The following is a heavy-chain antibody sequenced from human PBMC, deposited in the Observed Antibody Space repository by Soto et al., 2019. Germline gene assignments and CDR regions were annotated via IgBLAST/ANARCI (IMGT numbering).Heavy chain of an antibody. CDR2: IYYSGST. J-gene: IGHJ3*02. V-gene: IGHV4-39*01. CDR1: GGSISSSSYY. CDR3: ARLGARITIFGVVRGDAFDI. Sequence: QLQLQESGPGLVKPSETLSLTCTVSGGSISSSSYYWGWIRQPPGKGLEWIGSIYYSGSTYYNPSLKSRVTISVDTSKNQFSLKLSSVPAADTAVYYCARLGARITIFGVVRGDAFDIWGQGTMVTVSS. D-gene: IGHD3-3*01.